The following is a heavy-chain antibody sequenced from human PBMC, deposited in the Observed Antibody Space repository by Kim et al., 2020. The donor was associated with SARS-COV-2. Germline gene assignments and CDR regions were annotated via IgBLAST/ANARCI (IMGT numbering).Heavy chain of an antibody. CDR1: GFIFSSYA. CDR3: AKPSSPKKLPWYNWNYAFDY. V-gene: IGHV3-23*01. J-gene: IGHJ4*02. Sequence: GGSLRLSCAASGFIFSSYAMSWVRQAPGKGLEWVSAISGSGGSTYYADSVKGRFTISRDNSKNTLYLQMNSLRAEDTAVYYCAKPSSPKKLPWYNWNYAFDYWGQGTLVTVSS. CDR2: ISGSGGST. D-gene: IGHD1-7*01.